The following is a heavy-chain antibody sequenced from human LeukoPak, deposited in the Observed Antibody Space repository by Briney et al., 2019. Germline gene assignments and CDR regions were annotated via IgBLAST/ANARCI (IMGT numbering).Heavy chain of an antibody. D-gene: IGHD2-2*02. CDR2: ISGSGGST. Sequence: GGSLRLSCAASGFTFSSYAMSWVRQAPGKGLAWVSAISGSGGSTYYADSVKGRFTISRDNSKNTLYLQMNSLRAEDTAVYYCAKDRVPYPIPTASDYWGQGTLVTVSS. CDR3: AKDRVPYPIPTASDY. CDR1: GFTFSSYA. J-gene: IGHJ4*02. V-gene: IGHV3-23*01.